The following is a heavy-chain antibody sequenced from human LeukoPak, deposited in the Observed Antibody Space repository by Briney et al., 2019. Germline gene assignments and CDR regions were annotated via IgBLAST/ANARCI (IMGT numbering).Heavy chain of an antibody. D-gene: IGHD6-19*01. CDR2: IYPGDSDT. J-gene: IGHJ4*02. CDR3: ARRGAKGPGWYLGSSGYYFDY. CDR1: GYSFTSYW. Sequence: GESLKISCKGSGYSFTSYWIGWVRQMPGKGLEWMGIIYPGDSDTRYSPSFQGQVTISADKSISTAYLQWSSLKASDTAMYYCARRGAKGPGWYLGSSGYYFDYWGQGTLVTVSS. V-gene: IGHV5-51*01.